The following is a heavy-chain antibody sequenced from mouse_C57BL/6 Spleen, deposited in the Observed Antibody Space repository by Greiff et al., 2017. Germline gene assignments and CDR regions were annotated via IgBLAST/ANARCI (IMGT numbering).Heavy chain of an antibody. CDR1: GFTFSDYY. D-gene: IGHD2-2*01. J-gene: IGHJ4*01. V-gene: IGHV5-16*01. Sequence: EVKLMESEGGLVQPGSSMKLSCTASGFTFSDYYMAWVRQVPEKGLEWVANINYDGSSTYYLDSLKSRFIISRDNAKNILYLQMSSLKSEDTATYYCAREEMVTTKAMDYWGQGTSVTVSS. CDR2: INYDGSST. CDR3: AREEMVTTKAMDY.